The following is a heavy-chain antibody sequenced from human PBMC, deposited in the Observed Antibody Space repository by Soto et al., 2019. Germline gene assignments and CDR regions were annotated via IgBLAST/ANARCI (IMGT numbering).Heavy chain of an antibody. J-gene: IGHJ4*01. V-gene: IGHV1-46*01. CDR2: INPSDGST. D-gene: IGHD3-10*01. CDR3: ARGYGSGSYYDY. Sequence: ASVKVSCKASGYSFTSYFIHWVRQAPGQGLEWMGIINPSDGSTRYAQKFQGRVTMPRDTFTSTVYMELSSLRSEDTAVYYCARGYGSGSYYDYWG. CDR1: GYSFTSYF.